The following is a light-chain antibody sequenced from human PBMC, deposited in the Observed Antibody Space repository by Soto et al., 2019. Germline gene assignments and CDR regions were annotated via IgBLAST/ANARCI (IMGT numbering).Light chain of an antibody. CDR1: QSVSNNY. CDR3: QQYGSSGT. Sequence: EIVMTQSPATLSLSPGERATLSCRASQSVSNNYLAWYQQKPGQAPRLLIYGASNRATGIPDRFNGSGSGTDFTLTISRLEPEDFAVYYCQQYGSSGTFGQGTKVDI. J-gene: IGKJ1*01. V-gene: IGKV3-20*01. CDR2: GAS.